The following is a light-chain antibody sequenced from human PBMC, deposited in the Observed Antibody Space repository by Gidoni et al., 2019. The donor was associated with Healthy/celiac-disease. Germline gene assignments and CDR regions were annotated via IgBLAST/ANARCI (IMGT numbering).Light chain of an antibody. Sequence: DIHMPHSPSSLSASVGDRVTITCRASQSISSYLNWYQQKPGKAPKLLIYAASSLQSGVPSRFSGSGSGTDFTLTISSLQPEDFATYYCQQSYSTPRTFGQGTKVEIK. CDR1: QSISSY. V-gene: IGKV1-39*01. CDR3: QQSYSTPRT. J-gene: IGKJ1*01. CDR2: AAS.